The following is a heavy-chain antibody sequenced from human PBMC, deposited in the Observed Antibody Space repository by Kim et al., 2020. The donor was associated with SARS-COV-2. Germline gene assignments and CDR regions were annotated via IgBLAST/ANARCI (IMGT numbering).Heavy chain of an antibody. V-gene: IGHV3-23*01. J-gene: IGHJ4*02. CDR3: TNGGVDTNYHYFDY. CDR1: GFAFSNYA. Sequence: GGSLRLSCAASGFAFSNYAMSWVRQAPGKGLEWVAGMSGMSGSVATTYYADSGKGRFTVYRDNSKNTLFLQMNSLRAEDTAMYYCTNGGVDTNYHYFDYWGEGPLVPVSS. D-gene: IGHD5-18*01. CDR2: MSGMSGSVATT.